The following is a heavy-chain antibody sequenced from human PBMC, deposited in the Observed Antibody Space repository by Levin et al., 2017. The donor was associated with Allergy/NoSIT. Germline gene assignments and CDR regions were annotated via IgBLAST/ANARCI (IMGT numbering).Heavy chain of an antibody. CDR1: GFTFSNYA. Sequence: PGGSLRLSCAASGFTFSNYAMSWVRQAPGKGLEGVSVISGGGGSTYYVDSVKGRFTISRDTSKNTLYLQMNSLRAEDTAVYYCAKVGRIYSSGWYEAFDMWGQGTMVTVSS. CDR2: ISGGGGST. CDR3: AKVGRIYSSGWYEAFDM. D-gene: IGHD6-19*01. V-gene: IGHV3-23*01. J-gene: IGHJ3*02.